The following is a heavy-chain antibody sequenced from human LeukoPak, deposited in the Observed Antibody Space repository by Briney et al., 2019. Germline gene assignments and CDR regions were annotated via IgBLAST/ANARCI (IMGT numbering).Heavy chain of an antibody. CDR1: GFTFSDHI. J-gene: IGHJ4*02. CDR2: VSGSGSTV. CDR3: VGQFAS. Sequence: QPGGSLRLSCAASGFTFSDHIMNWVRQLPGKRLEWVAYVSGSGSTVYYADSVKGRFTISRDNGKSSLYLQMNSLRVEDTALYYCVGQFASWGQGTLVTVSS. V-gene: IGHV3-48*01.